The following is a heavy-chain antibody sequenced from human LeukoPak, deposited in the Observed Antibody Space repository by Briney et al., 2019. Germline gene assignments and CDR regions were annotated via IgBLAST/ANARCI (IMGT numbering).Heavy chain of an antibody. D-gene: IGHD3-16*02. Sequence: ASVKVSCKASGYSFSTYVINWVRQAHGQGLEWMGWISAYNGNTNYAQKFQGRVTMTTDTSTSTVHMELRSLRSDDTAVYYCAREGSVWGSYHYFEYWGQGSLVTVSS. CDR2: ISAYNGNT. CDR1: GYSFSTYV. V-gene: IGHV1-18*01. CDR3: AREGSVWGSYHYFEY. J-gene: IGHJ4*02.